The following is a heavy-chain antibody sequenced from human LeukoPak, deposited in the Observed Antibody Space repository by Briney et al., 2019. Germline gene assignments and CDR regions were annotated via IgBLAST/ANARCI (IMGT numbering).Heavy chain of an antibody. CDR1: GYTXTGYY. J-gene: IGHJ4*02. CDR3: ARGEVDSSGWDCFHF. CDR2: INPNSGAT. Sequence: ASVKVSCKASGYTXTGYYKHWVRRAPGQGLEWMGWINPNSGATNYPQKFQGRVTMTGDTSISTAYMELSSLRSDDTAVYYCARGEVDSSGWDCFHFWGQGTLVTVSS. D-gene: IGHD6-19*01. V-gene: IGHV1-2*02.